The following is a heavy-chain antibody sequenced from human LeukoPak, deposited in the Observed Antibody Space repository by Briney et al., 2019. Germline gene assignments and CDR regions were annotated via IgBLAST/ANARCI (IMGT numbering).Heavy chain of an antibody. J-gene: IGHJ4*02. D-gene: IGHD6-19*01. V-gene: IGHV3-23*01. CDR2: ISGSGGST. Sequence: GGSLRLSCAASGFTFSSYAMSWVRQAPGKGLEWVSAISGSGGSTYYADSVKGRFTISRDNSKNTLYLQMNSLRAEDTAVYYCAKVVEQWLVRDYFDYWGQGTLVTVSS. CDR1: GFTFSSYA. CDR3: AKVVEQWLVRDYFDY.